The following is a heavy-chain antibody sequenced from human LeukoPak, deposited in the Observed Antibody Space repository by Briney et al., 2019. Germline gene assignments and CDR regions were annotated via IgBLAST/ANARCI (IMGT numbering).Heavy chain of an antibody. CDR1: GFTFSNAW. V-gene: IGHV3-15*01. D-gene: IGHD3-22*01. J-gene: IGHJ4*02. Sequence: GGSLRLSCAASGFTFSNAWMTWVRQAPGKGLEWVGRIKSEPVGGATDYAAPVKGRFTISRDDSKNTVYLQMNSLKTEDTALYYCTTTYHYDSSGYSSYYWGQGTLVTVSS. CDR2: IKSEPVGGAT. CDR3: TTTYHYDSSGYSSYY.